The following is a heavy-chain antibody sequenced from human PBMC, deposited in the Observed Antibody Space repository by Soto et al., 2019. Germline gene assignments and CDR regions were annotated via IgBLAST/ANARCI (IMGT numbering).Heavy chain of an antibody. V-gene: IGHV4-34*01. CDR3: ARGRLVLRYFDRPSYYFDY. CDR2: INHSGST. J-gene: IGHJ4*02. Sequence: PSETLSLTCAVYGGSFSGYYWSWIRQPPGKGLEWIGEINHSGSTNYNPSLKSRVTISVDTSKNQFSLKLSSVTAADTAVYYCARGRLVLRYFDRPSYYFDYWGQGTLVTVSS. CDR1: GGSFSGYY. D-gene: IGHD3-9*01.